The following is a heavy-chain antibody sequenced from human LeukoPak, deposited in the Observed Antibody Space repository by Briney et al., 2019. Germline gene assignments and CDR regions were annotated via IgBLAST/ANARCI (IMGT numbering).Heavy chain of an antibody. CDR1: GFPFRIHA. V-gene: IGHV3-23*01. CDR2: FSGSGDNT. J-gene: IGHJ6*03. CDR3: ACTAYYYNYLDV. Sequence: PGRSLRLSCAASGFPFRIHAMSCVRDAPGKGLEWVSAFSGSGDNTYYADSVKGRFTISRDNSKNTLYLHMSSLRAEDTAVYYCACTAYYYNYLDVGGKGTTVTVSS. D-gene: IGHD5-18*01.